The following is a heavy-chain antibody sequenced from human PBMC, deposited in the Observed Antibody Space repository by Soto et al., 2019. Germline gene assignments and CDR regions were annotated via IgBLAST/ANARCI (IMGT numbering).Heavy chain of an antibody. V-gene: IGHV1-69*06. D-gene: IGHD3-3*01. CDR3: ARAGGGHYDFWSRYYTASDGMDV. Sequence: SSVKVSCKGSVCTFSSYVISWLRQAPAQGLEWMGGIIPIFGTANYAQKFQDRVTITADKSTSKPYMELSSLTSEDTAVYYCARAGGGHYDFWSRYYTASDGMDVWGQGTTVTVSS. CDR1: VCTFSSYV. J-gene: IGHJ6*02. CDR2: IIPIFGTA.